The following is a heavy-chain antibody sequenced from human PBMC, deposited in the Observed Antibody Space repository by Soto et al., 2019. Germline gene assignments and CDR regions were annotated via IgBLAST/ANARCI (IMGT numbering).Heavy chain of an antibody. D-gene: IGHD4-4*01. Sequence: GGSLRLSCAASGFTFSSYAMSWVRQAPGKGLEWVSAISGSGGSTYYADSVKGRFTISRDNSKNTLYLQMNSLRAEDTAVYYCAASLLMTTAYYFDYWGQGTLVIVSS. J-gene: IGHJ4*02. V-gene: IGHV3-23*01. CDR2: ISGSGGST. CDR1: GFTFSSYA. CDR3: AASLLMTTAYYFDY.